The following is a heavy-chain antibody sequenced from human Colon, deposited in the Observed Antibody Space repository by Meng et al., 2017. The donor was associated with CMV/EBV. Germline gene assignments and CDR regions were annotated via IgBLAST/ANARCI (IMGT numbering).Heavy chain of an antibody. V-gene: IGHV6-1*01. CDR1: GDSVSSNSVG. D-gene: IGHD6-19*01. Sequence: SQTLSLTCVISGDSVSSNSVGWNWIRQSPSRGLEWLGRTYYRSRWLRDYALSVKSRISINADTSENQLSLHLSSVTPEDTAVYYCARRHTSGWYYFDSWGQGTLVTVSS. J-gene: IGHJ4*02. CDR3: ARRHTSGWYYFDS. CDR2: TYYRSRWLR.